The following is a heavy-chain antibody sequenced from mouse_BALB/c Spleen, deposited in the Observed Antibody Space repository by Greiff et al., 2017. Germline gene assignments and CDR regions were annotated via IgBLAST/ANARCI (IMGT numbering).Heavy chain of an antibody. D-gene: IGHD1-1*01. Sequence: QVQLKESGAELAKPGASVKMSCKASGYTFTSYWMHWVKQRPGQGLEWIGYINPSTGYTEYNQKFKDKATLTADKSSSTAYMQLSSLTSEDSAVYYCARPYYYGSSLFAYWGQGTLVTVSA. CDR3: ARPYYYGSSLFAY. J-gene: IGHJ3*01. CDR2: INPSTGYT. V-gene: IGHV1-7*01. CDR1: GYTFTSYW.